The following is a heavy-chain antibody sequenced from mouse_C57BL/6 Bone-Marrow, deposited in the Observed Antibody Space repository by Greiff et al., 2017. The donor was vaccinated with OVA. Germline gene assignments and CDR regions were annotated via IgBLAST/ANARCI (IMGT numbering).Heavy chain of an antibody. V-gene: IGHV1-52*01. Sequence: QVQLKQPGAELVRPGSSVKLSCKASGYTFTSYWMHWVKQRPIQGLEWIGNIDPSDSETHYNQKFKDKATLTVDKSSSTAYMQLSSLTSEDSAVDYCARGNDYGSPRDYWGQGTTLTVSS. J-gene: IGHJ2*01. CDR1: GYTFTSYW. CDR2: IDPSDSET. CDR3: ARGNDYGSPRDY. D-gene: IGHD1-1*01.